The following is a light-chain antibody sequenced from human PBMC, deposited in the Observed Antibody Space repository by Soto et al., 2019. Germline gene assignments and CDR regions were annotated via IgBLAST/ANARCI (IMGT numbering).Light chain of an antibody. CDR1: QSVGSN. Sequence: ERVMTHSPATLSVSPGERATLSCRASQSVGSNLAWYQQKPGQAPRLLIYGASTRATGIPARFSGSGSGTEFTLTISSLQSEDFAVYYCQQYNNWPWTFGQGTKVDI. CDR3: QQYNNWPWT. V-gene: IGKV3-15*01. CDR2: GAS. J-gene: IGKJ1*01.